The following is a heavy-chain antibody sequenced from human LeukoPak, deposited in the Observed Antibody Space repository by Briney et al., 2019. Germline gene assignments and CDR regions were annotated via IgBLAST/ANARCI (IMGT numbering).Heavy chain of an antibody. D-gene: IGHD2-15*01. CDR3: ARELYSYPYFDY. Sequence: GRFTITRDNAKNSLYLQMNSLRAEDTAVYYCARELYSYPYFDYWGQGTLVTVSS. J-gene: IGHJ4*02. V-gene: IGHV3-48*03.